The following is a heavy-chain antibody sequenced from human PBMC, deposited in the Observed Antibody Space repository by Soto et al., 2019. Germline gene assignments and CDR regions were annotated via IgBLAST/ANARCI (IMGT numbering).Heavy chain of an antibody. D-gene: IGHD3-10*01. J-gene: IGHJ6*02. CDR1: GFTFTSSA. V-gene: IGHV1-58*02. CDR2: IVVGSGNT. CDR3: AREGYYSGSGTYSPPRYYGMDA. Sequence: SVKVSCKASGFTFTSSAMQWVRQARGQRLEWIGWIVVGSGNTNYAQKFQERVTITRDMSTSTAYMELKSLRSDDTAVYFCAREGYYSGSGTYSPPRYYGMDAWGQGTTVTVSS.